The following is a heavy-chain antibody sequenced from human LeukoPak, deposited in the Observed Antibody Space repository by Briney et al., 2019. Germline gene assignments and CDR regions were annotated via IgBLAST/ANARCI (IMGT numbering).Heavy chain of an antibody. CDR3: ARGLYYYDSSGYPD. D-gene: IGHD3-22*01. CDR2: IRYDGSNE. Sequence: GGSLRLSCAASGFTFSNYGMHWVRQAPGKGLEWVAFIRYDGSNEYYADSVKGRFTISRDNSKNTLYLQMNSLRTEDTAVYYCARGLYYYDSSGYPDWGQGTLVTVSS. CDR1: GFTFSNYG. J-gene: IGHJ4*02. V-gene: IGHV3-30*02.